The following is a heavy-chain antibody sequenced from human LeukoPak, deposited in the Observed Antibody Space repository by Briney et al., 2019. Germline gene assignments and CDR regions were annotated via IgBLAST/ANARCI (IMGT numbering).Heavy chain of an antibody. V-gene: IGHV3-23*01. CDR2: ISGSGGST. CDR3: AKAPPDGYYYYYGMDV. J-gene: IGHJ6*02. Sequence: GGSLRLSCAASGFTFSSYAMTWVRQAPGKGLEWVSAISGSGGSTYYADSVKGRFSISRDSSKNTLYLQMNSLRAEDTAVYYCAKAPPDGYYYYYGMDVWGQGTTVTVSS. CDR1: GFTFSSYA.